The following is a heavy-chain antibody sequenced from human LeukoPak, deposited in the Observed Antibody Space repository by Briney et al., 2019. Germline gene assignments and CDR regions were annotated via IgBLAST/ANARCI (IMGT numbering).Heavy chain of an antibody. CDR1: GGSISSYY. CDR2: IYYSGGT. V-gene: IGHV4-59*01. J-gene: IGHJ6*02. CDR3: AGLGDGKTYYDFWSDSPGYYYGMDV. D-gene: IGHD3-3*01. Sequence: SETLSLTCTVSGGSISSYYWSWIRQPPGKGLEWIGYIYYSGGTNYNPSLKSRVTISVDTSKNQFSLKLSSVTAADTAVYYCAGLGDGKTYYDFWSDSPGYYYGMDVWGQGTTVTVSS.